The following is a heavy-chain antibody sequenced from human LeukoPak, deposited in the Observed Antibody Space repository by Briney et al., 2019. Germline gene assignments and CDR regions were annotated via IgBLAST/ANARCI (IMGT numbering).Heavy chain of an antibody. J-gene: IGHJ4*02. CDR2: IYYSGST. Sequence: SETLSLTCTVSGGSISSYYWSWIRQPPGKGLEWIGYIYYSGSTNYNPSLKSRVTISVDTSKNQFSLKLSSVTAADTAVYDCARIGHEDYYFDYWGQGTLVTVSS. CDR1: GGSISSYY. CDR3: ARIGHEDYYFDY. V-gene: IGHV4-59*01.